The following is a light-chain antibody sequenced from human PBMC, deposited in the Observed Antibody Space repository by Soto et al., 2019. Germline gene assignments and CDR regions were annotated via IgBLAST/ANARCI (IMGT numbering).Light chain of an antibody. CDR1: QGIRND. CDR2: ATS. V-gene: IGKV1-6*01. CDR3: QQYNSYSPG. J-gene: IGKJ1*01. Sequence: AIQMTQSPSSLSASVGDRVTITCRASQGIRNDLGWYQQKPGKAPNLLIYATSSLQGGVPSRFSGSGSGTDFTLTISSLQPDDFATYYCQQYNSYSPGFGQGTKVDI.